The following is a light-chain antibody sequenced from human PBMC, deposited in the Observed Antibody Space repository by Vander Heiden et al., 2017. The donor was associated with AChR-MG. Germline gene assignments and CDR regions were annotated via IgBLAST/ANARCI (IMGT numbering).Light chain of an antibody. V-gene: IGKV4-1*01. J-gene: IGKJ4*01. CDR3: QQYYSAPRDAPLT. CDR2: WAS. CDR1: QSVLSRPNENNN. Sequence: DIVMTPSPDSLAVSLGERATINCKSSQSVLSRPNENNNLDWYQKNPGQPPRLLIYWASTREAGVPDRFSGSGSGRNFTLTISSLQAGDVAVYYCQQYYSAPRDAPLTFGGGTKVDIK.